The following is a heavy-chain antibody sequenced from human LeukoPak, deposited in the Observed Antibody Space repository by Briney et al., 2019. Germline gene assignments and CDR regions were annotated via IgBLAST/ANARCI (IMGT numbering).Heavy chain of an antibody. D-gene: IGHD3-3*01. CDR1: GGSITTNY. V-gene: IGHV4-59*01. CDR3: ARSRVWSDYWGYFDY. CDR2: IYHSGST. Sequence: PSETLSLTCTVSGGSITTNYWSWVRQPPGKGLEWIGYIYHSGSTNYNPSLKSRVNLSVDMAKNQISLKMSSVTAADTAVYYCARSRVWSDYWGYFDYWGQGILVTVSS. J-gene: IGHJ4*02.